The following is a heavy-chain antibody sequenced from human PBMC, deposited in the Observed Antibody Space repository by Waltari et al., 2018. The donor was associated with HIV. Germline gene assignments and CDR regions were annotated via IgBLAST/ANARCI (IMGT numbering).Heavy chain of an antibody. CDR1: GYTFTAYY. D-gene: IGHD1-26*01. J-gene: IGHJ4*02. V-gene: IGHV1-2*02. Sequence: QVQLVQSGAEVKKPGASVKVSCKASGYTFTAYYMPWVRQAPGHGLEWMGWFNPNTGGTNYAQKFQGRVTMTSDTSISTAYMELTGLGSDDTAIYFCARPVLGATYYVDYWGQGTLISVSS. CDR2: FNPNTGGT. CDR3: ARPVLGATYYVDY.